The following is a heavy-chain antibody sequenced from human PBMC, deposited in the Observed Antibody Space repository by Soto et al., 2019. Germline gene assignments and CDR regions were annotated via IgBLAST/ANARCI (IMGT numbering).Heavy chain of an antibody. Sequence: QPGGSLRLSCAASGFTFSSYAMSWVRQAPGKGLEWVSAISGSGGSTYYADSVKGRFTISRDNSKNTLYLQMNSLRAEDTAVYYCAKDHTQYYDILTGYYNYYYGMDVWGQGTTVTVSS. D-gene: IGHD3-9*01. CDR2: ISGSGGST. CDR3: AKDHTQYYDILTGYYNYYYGMDV. J-gene: IGHJ6*02. V-gene: IGHV3-23*01. CDR1: GFTFSSYA.